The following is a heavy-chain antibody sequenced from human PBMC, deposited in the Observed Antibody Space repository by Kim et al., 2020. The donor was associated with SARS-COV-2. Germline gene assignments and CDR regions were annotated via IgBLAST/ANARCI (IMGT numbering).Heavy chain of an antibody. CDR2: FDPEDGET. CDR3: ATDTLGYCSGGSCYPYYYYGMDV. J-gene: IGHJ6*02. V-gene: IGHV1-24*01. CDR1: GYTLTELS. Sequence: ASVKVSCKVSGYTLTELSMHWVRQAPGKGLEWMGGFDPEDGETIYAQKFQGRVTMTEDTSTDTAYMELSSLRSEDTAVYYCATDTLGYCSGGSCYPYYYYGMDVWGQGTTVTVSS. D-gene: IGHD2-15*01.